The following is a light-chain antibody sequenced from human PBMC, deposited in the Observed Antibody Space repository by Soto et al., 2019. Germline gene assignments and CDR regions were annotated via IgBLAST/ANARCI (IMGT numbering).Light chain of an antibody. V-gene: IGKV3-15*01. CDR1: QSVRTK. CDR3: QQYNSWPPIT. J-gene: IGKJ5*01. CDR2: GAS. Sequence: IGMTQSPGTLSVSPGEGATLFCRASQSVRTKLAWYQQRACRARRLLLYGASTRATGNPDRFSGSGYGTEFTLTITSLQSEDFAVYYCQQYNSWPPITCGQGTRLEIK.